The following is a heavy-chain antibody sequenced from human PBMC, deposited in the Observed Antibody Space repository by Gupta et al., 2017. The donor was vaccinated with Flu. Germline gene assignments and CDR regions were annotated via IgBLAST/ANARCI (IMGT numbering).Heavy chain of an antibody. Sequence: TFSSYGMNWVRQTPKKGLEWVSYISGSGTTIYYADSVKGRFTISRDNAKNSLYLQMNSLRAEDTAVYYCSSYYYDSSGTPFWGQGTLVTVSS. V-gene: IGHV3-48*01. CDR3: SSYYYDSSGTPF. CDR2: ISGSGTTI. CDR1: TFSSYG. J-gene: IGHJ1*01. D-gene: IGHD3-22*01.